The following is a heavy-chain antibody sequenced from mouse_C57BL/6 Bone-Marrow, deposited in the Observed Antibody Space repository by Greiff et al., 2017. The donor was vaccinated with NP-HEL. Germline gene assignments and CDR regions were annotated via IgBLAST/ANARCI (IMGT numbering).Heavy chain of an antibody. CDR1: GFTFSSYG. CDR2: ISSGGSYT. D-gene: IGHD1-1*01. Sequence: EVMLVESGGDLVKPGGSLKLSCAASGFTFSSYGMSWVRQTPDKRLEWVATISSGGSYTYYPDSVKGRFTISRDNAKNTLYLQMSSLKSEDTAMYYCARVYGSSYPWFAYWGQGTLVTVSA. V-gene: IGHV5-6*01. J-gene: IGHJ3*01. CDR3: ARVYGSSYPWFAY.